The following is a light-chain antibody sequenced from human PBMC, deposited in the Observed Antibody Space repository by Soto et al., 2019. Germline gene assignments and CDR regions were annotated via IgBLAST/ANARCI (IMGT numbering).Light chain of an antibody. CDR1: SGHSSYA. J-gene: IGLJ3*02. Sequence: QPVLTQSPSASASLGASVKLTCTLSSGHSSYAIAWHQQQPEKGPRYLMKVKSDGSHNKGDGIPDRFSGSSSGAERYLTISSLQSEDEADYYCQTWGTGIQVFGGGTKVTVL. V-gene: IGLV4-69*01. CDR2: VKSDGSH. CDR3: QTWGTGIQV.